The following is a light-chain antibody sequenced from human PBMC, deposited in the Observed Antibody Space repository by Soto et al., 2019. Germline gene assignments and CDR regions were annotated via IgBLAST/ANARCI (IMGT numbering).Light chain of an antibody. CDR1: SSDVGGYNY. CDR3: CSYAGSYTLSV. CDR2: DVS. Sequence: QLVLTQPRSVSGSPGQSVTISCTGTSSDVGGYNYVSWYQQHPGKAPKLMIYDVSKRPSGVPDRFSGSKSGNTASLTISGLQAEDEADYYCCSYAGSYTLSVFGGGTKLTVL. J-gene: IGLJ2*01. V-gene: IGLV2-11*01.